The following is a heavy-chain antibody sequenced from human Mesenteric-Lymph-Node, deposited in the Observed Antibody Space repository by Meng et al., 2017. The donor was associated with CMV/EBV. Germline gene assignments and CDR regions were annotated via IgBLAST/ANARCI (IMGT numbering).Heavy chain of an antibody. J-gene: IGHJ5*02. CDR3: AGGIAAAGSRWFDP. CDR1: GGTFSSYT. V-gene: IGHV1-69*02. Sequence: QVQLVQSGAEVKKPGSSVKVSCKASGGTFSSYTISWVRQAPGQGLEWMGRIIPIRGIANYAQKFQGRVTITADKSTSTAYMELSSLRSEDTAVYYCAGGIAAAGSRWFDPWGQGTLVTVSS. D-gene: IGHD6-13*01. CDR2: IIPIRGIA.